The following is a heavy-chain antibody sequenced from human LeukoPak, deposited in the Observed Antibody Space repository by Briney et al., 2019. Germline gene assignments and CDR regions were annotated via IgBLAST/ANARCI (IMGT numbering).Heavy chain of an antibody. D-gene: IGHD3-10*01. CDR2: ISGSGTKT. V-gene: IGHV3-21*01. Sequence: GGTLRLSCAASGFSFTRDGLSWVRQAPGKGLEWVSAISGSGTKTYYADSVKGRFTISRDNAKNSLYLQMNRLRVEDTAVYYCARIRFGESYAPKSYYYYYMDVWGIGTTVTISS. CDR1: GFSFTRDG. J-gene: IGHJ6*03. CDR3: ARIRFGESYAPKSYYYYYMDV.